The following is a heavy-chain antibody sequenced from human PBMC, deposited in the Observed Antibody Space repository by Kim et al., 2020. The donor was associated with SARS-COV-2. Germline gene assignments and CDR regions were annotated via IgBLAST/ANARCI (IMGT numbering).Heavy chain of an antibody. CDR2: ISYDGSNK. J-gene: IGHJ4*02. CDR1: GFTFSSYG. D-gene: IGHD3-22*01. V-gene: IGHV3-30*18. Sequence: GGSLRLSCAASGFTFSSYGMHWVRQAPGKGLEWVAVISYDGSNKYYADSVKGRFTISRDNSKNTLYLQMNSLRAEDTAVYYCAKGGMIVVVITPFDYWGQGTLVTVSS. CDR3: AKGGMIVVVITPFDY.